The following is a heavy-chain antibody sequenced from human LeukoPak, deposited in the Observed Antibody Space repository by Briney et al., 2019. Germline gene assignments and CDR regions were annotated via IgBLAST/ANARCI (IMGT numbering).Heavy chain of an antibody. Sequence: PSETLSLTCTVSGGSIRSYYWSWIRQPPGKGLEWIGYIYYSGSTNYNPSLKSRVTISVDTSKNQFSLKLSSVTAADTAVYYCARQTPYSSGWSNDYWGQGTLVTISS. CDR2: IYYSGST. V-gene: IGHV4-59*01. J-gene: IGHJ4*02. CDR1: GGSIRSYY. D-gene: IGHD6-19*01. CDR3: ARQTPYSSGWSNDY.